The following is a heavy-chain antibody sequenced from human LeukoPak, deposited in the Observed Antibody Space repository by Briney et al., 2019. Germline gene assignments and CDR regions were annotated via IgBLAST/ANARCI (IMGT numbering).Heavy chain of an antibody. CDR3: AVTLGPYYFDY. CDR1: GFTFSTYS. CDR2: IGSSSSYI. J-gene: IGHJ4*02. V-gene: IGHV3-21*01. Sequence: ETGGSLRLSCGASGFTFSTYSMNWVRQAPGRGLEWVSTIGSSSSYIYYADSVKGRFTISRDNAKNSLYLQMNSLRAEDTAVYYCAVTLGPYYFDYWGQGTLVTVSS. D-gene: IGHD4-23*01.